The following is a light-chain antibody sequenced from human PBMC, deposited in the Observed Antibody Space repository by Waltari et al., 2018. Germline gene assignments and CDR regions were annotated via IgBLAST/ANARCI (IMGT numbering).Light chain of an antibody. CDR2: DAS. V-gene: IGKV1-5*01. CDR3: QQYNGYSGT. J-gene: IGKJ1*01. Sequence: DIQMTQSPSTLSASVGDRVTITCRASQSITSWLAWYQQKPGKAPKVLIFDASSLESGVPSRFSGRGSGTEFTLTISSLQPDDFATYYCQQYNGYSGTFGQGTKVEIK. CDR1: QSITSW.